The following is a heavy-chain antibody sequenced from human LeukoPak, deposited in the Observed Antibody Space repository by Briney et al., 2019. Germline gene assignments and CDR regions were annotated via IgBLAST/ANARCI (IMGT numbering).Heavy chain of an antibody. V-gene: IGHV4-59*08. CDR1: GGSITSYY. D-gene: IGHD6-13*01. J-gene: IGHJ4*02. CDR3: ARHWWEAVAGTTTFDY. CDR2: IYYSGST. Sequence: SETLSLTCTVSGGSITSYYWDWIRQPPGKGLEWIGYIYYSGSTDYNPSLKSRVTISVDTSKNQFSLKLSSVTAADTAVYYCARHWWEAVAGTTTFDYWGQGTLVTVSS.